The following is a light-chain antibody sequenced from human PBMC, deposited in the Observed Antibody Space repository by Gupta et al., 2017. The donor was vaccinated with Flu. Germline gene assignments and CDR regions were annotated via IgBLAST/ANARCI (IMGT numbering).Light chain of an antibody. CDR2: TAS. CDR3: QQASSFPLT. Sequence: DIQMTQSPSSVSASVGDRVTITCRASQGINSWLAWYQQKPGKAPKLLIYTASSLQSGVPSRVSGSGSGTDFTLTISSLQSEYFATYYCQQASSFPLTFGGGTKVEIK. CDR1: QGINSW. J-gene: IGKJ4*02. V-gene: IGKV1-12*01.